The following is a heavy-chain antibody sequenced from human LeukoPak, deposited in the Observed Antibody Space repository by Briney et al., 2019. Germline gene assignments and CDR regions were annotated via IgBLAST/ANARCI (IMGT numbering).Heavy chain of an antibody. CDR2: ISGSGGST. V-gene: IGHV3-23*01. D-gene: IGHD5-18*01. CDR1: GFTFSSSA. J-gene: IGHJ5*02. CDR3: AKDVLGAYSCGDNWFDP. Sequence: GGSLRLSCAASGFTFSSSAMSWVRQAPGKGLEWVSAISGSGGSTYYADSVKGRFTISRDNSKNTLYLQMNSLRAEDTAVYYCAKDVLGAYSCGDNWFDPWGQGTLVTVSS.